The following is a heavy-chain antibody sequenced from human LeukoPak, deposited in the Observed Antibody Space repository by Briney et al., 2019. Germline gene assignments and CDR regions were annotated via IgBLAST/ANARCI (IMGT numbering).Heavy chain of an antibody. CDR3: AGLNGGP. CDR1: GGSTTSFY. V-gene: IGHV4-59*08. D-gene: IGHD2-8*01. CDR2: IYFTGST. J-gene: IGHJ5*02. Sequence: PSETLSLTCTVSGGSTTSFYWSWLRQPPGKGLEWIGYIYFTGSTTYNPSFKSRVTIALDTSKNQFSLQLSSVTAADTAVYYCAGLNGGPWGQGILVTVSS.